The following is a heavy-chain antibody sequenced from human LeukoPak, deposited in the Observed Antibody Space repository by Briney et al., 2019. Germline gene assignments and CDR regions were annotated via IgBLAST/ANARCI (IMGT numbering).Heavy chain of an antibody. D-gene: IGHD1-26*01. CDR3: ARSIVGVRKRNDY. CDR2: MNPNSGHT. Sequence: GASVQVSCEASVYTFSSYDIFWVRQASGQGLEWMGWMNPNSGHTGYAQKFQGRVTMTRSTSISTAYMELTSLTSEDSAVYYCARSIVGVRKRNDYWGQGTLVTVSS. J-gene: IGHJ4*02. V-gene: IGHV1-8*01. CDR1: VYTFSSYD.